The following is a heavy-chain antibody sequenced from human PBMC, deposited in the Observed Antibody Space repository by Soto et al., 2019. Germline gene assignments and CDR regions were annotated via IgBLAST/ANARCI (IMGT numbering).Heavy chain of an antibody. D-gene: IGHD6-13*01. V-gene: IGHV2-5*01. J-gene: IGHJ4*02. CDR3: AHRGGAAVGLYYFDY. CDR1: GFSLSTTGVG. Sequence: SGPSGEPTQTLTLTCTFSGFSLSTTGVGVSWIRQPPGKALEWLALIYWHDDKRYSPSLKSRLTITKDTSKNQVVLTMTNMDPVDTATYYCAHRGGAAVGLYYFDYWGQGALVTVSS. CDR2: IYWHDDK.